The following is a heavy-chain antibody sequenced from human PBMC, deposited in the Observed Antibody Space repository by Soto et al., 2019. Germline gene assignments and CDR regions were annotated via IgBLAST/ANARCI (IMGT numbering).Heavy chain of an antibody. Sequence: PGELLMICGEGCGGCVSSYWIWLGHQMPEKGLELMGRIDPSDSYTHYSPSFQGPVTISADKSISTAYLQWSSLTSEDTAVYYCARDVIGHDNYETIGYYFDHWGPGTLVTVSS. CDR3: ARDVIGHDNYETIGYYFDH. J-gene: IGHJ4*02. CDR2: IDPSDSYT. D-gene: IGHD3-16*01. CDR1: GGCVSSYW. V-gene: IGHV5-10-1*01.